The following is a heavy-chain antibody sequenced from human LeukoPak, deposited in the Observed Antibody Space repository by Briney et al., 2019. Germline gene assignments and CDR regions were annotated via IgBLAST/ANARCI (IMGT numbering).Heavy chain of an antibody. V-gene: IGHV4-59*08. CDR1: GGSISSYY. D-gene: IGHD2-21*02. CDR2: IYYSGNT. J-gene: IGHJ5*02. CDR3: ARHTYCGGDCYSPNWFDP. Sequence: SETLSLTCTVSGGSISSYYWSWIRQPPGKGLEWIGYIYYSGNTNYNPSLKSRVTISVDTSKNQFSLKLSSVTAADTAVYYCARHTYCGGDCYSPNWFDPWGQGTLVTVSS.